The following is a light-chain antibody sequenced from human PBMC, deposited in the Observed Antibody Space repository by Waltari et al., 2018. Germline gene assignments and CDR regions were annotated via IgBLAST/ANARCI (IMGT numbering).Light chain of an antibody. CDR2: GAS. Sequence: CRASQRVTYLAWYQQKPGQAPRLLIYGASNRATGIPDRFSGSGSGTDFTLTISRLEPEDFAVYYCQQYGSSLPMYSFGQGTKLEIK. V-gene: IGKV3-20*01. CDR1: QRVTY. J-gene: IGKJ2*03. CDR3: QQYGSSLPMYS.